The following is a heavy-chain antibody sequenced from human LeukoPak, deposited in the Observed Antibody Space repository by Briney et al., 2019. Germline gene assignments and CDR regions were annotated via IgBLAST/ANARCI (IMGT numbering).Heavy chain of an antibody. V-gene: IGHV3-21*01. CDR2: ISGRSDYI. D-gene: IGHD4/OR15-4a*01. J-gene: IGHJ4*02. CDR3: AREVDYGGYFFDY. Sequence: GGSLRLSCAASGFTFSSYAMSWVRQAPGKGLEWVSSISGRSDYIYYADSVKGRFTISRDHAKNSLYLQMNSLRAEDTAVYYCAREVDYGGYFFDYWGQGTLVTVSS. CDR1: GFTFSSYA.